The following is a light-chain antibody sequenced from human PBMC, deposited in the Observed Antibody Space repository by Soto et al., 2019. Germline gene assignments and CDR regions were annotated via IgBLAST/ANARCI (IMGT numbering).Light chain of an antibody. V-gene: IGLV2-14*01. CDR1: SSDVGGYNY. J-gene: IGLJ1*01. CDR3: SSYTSSITYV. Sequence: QSVLTQPASVSGSPGQSITISCTGTSSDVGGYNYVSWYQQHPGKAPKLMIYEVTNRPSGVSNRFSGSKSGNTASLTISGLQADDEADYYSSSYTSSITYVFGTGTKLTVL. CDR2: EVT.